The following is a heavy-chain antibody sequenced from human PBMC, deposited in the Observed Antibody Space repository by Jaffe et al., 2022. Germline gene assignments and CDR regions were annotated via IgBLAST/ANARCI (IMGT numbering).Heavy chain of an antibody. D-gene: IGHD6-13*01. CDR2: VDPEDGET. Sequence: EVQMVQSGAEVKKPGATVKISCRVSGYTFIYYNLHWVQQVPGKGLEWMGLVDPEDGETKYAEKLQGRVTMTADTSMGIGYMELRSLRPEDTAVYYCATARIAAAGVSAFDLWGQGTMVIVSS. CDR1: GYTFIYYN. J-gene: IGHJ3*01. CDR3: ATARIAAAGVSAFDL. V-gene: IGHV1-69-2*01.